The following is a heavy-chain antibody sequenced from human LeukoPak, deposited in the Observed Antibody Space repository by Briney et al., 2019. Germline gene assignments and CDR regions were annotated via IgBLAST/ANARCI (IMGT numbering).Heavy chain of an antibody. CDR2: MNPNSGNT. CDR3: AGGWSAVADPFDY. CDR1: GYTFTSYD. J-gene: IGHJ4*02. Sequence: GASVKVSCKASGYTFTSYDINWVRQATGQGLEWMGWMNPNSGNTGYAQKFQGRVTMTRNTSISTAYMELSSLRSEDTAVYYCAGGWSAVADPFDYWGQGTLVTVSS. V-gene: IGHV1-8*01. D-gene: IGHD6-19*01.